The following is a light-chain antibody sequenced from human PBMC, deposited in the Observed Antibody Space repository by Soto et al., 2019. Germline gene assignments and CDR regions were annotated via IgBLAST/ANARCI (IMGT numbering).Light chain of an antibody. J-gene: IGKJ4*01. Sequence: DIQMTQSPSSLSASVGDRVTITCQASHDIINYLNWFHQKPGEAPKLLIFDAFKLETGVPSSFSGSGSGTDFTLTISSLQPEEIATYYYQQYDNLPVTFGGGTKVEIK. V-gene: IGKV1-33*01. CDR3: QQYDNLPVT. CDR2: DAF. CDR1: HDIINY.